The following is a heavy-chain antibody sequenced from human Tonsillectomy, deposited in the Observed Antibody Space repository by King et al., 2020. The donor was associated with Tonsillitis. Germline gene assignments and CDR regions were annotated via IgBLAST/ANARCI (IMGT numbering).Heavy chain of an antibody. Sequence: VQLVESGGGLVQPGGSLRLSCAASEFTFSSYNMNWVRQALGKGLEWVSYISSSSSTIYYADSVKGRFTISRDNAKNSLYLQMNSLRDEDTAVYYCARDYYDSSGYWKGGYWGQGTLVTVSS. V-gene: IGHV3-48*02. D-gene: IGHD3-22*01. CDR1: EFTFSSYN. CDR3: ARDYYDSSGYWKGGY. CDR2: ISSSSSTI. J-gene: IGHJ4*02.